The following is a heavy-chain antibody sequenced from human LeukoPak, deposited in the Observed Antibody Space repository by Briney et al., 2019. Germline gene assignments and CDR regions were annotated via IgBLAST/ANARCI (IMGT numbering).Heavy chain of an antibody. V-gene: IGHV1-46*01. CDR2: INPSGGST. D-gene: IGHD2-15*01. Sequence: ASVKVSCKASGYTFTGYYMHWVRQAPGQGLEWMGIINPSGGSTSYAQKFQGRVTMTTDMSTSTVYMELSSLRSEDTAVYYCAREYSGGNFDYWGQGTLVTVSS. J-gene: IGHJ4*01. CDR3: AREYSGGNFDY. CDR1: GYTFTGYY.